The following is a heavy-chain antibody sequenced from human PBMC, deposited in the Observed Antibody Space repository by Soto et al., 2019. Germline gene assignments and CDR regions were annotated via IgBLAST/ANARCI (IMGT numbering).Heavy chain of an antibody. CDR2: IYYSGST. Sequence: SETLSLTCTVSGDSIGSSGYYWSWIRQLPGKGLEWIGYIYYSGSTYYNPSLKSRVTISVDTSKNQFSLKLSSVTAADTAVYYCAREGDCTNGVCDDYWGQGTLVTVSS. CDR1: GDSIGSSGYY. V-gene: IGHV4-31*03. D-gene: IGHD2-8*01. CDR3: AREGDCTNGVCDDY. J-gene: IGHJ4*02.